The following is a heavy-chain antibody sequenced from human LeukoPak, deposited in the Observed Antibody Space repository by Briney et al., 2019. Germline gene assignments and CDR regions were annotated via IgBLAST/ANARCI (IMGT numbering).Heavy chain of an antibody. CDR2: ISGSGGST. V-gene: IGHV3-23*01. CDR3: AKERYYDSSGSFYFDY. Sequence: GGSLRLSCAASGFTFSSYAMSWVRQAPGKGLEWVSAISGSGGSTYCADSVKGRFTISRDNSKNTLYLQMNSLRAEDTAVYYCAKERYYDSSGSFYFDYWGQGTLVTVSS. J-gene: IGHJ4*02. CDR1: GFTFSSYA. D-gene: IGHD3-22*01.